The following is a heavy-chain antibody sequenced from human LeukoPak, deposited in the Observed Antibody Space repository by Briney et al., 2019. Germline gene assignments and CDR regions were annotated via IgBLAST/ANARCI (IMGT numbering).Heavy chain of an antibody. J-gene: IGHJ4*02. CDR3: ASSEERKPFDY. V-gene: IGHV3-30-3*01. D-gene: IGHD5-24*01. Sequence: GGSLRLSCAASGFTFSSYAMHWARQAPGKGLEWVAVISYDGSNKYYADSVKGRFTISRDNSKNTLYLQMNSLRAEDTAVYYCASSEERKPFDYWGQGTLVTVSS. CDR2: ISYDGSNK. CDR1: GFTFSSYA.